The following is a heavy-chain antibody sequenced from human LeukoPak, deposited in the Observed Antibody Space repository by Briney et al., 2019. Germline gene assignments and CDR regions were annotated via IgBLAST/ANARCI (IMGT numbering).Heavy chain of an antibody. Sequence: GASVKVSCKVSGYTLTELSMHWVRQAPGKGLEWMGGFDPEDGETIYAQKFQGRVTITADESTSTAYMELSSLRSEDTAVYYCARDRIVGATELYWFDPWGQGTLVTVSS. CDR3: ARDRIVGATELYWFDP. V-gene: IGHV1-24*01. J-gene: IGHJ5*02. CDR1: GYTLTELS. CDR2: FDPEDGET. D-gene: IGHD1-26*01.